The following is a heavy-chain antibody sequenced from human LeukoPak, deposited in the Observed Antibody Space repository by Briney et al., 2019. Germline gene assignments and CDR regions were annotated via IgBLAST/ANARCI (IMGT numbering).Heavy chain of an antibody. CDR1: GYTFTSDD. Sequence: ASVKVSCKASGYTFTSDDINGVRQATGQVLELMGRMNPNSGNTGYPQKFQGRVTMTRNTSISTAYMELSSLRSEDTAVYYCARGIGFGESRDYWGQGTLVTVSS. D-gene: IGHD3-10*01. J-gene: IGHJ4*02. V-gene: IGHV1-8*01. CDR2: MNPNSGNT. CDR3: ARGIGFGESRDY.